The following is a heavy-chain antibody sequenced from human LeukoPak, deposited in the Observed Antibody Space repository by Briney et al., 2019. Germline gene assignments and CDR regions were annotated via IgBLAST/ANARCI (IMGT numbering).Heavy chain of an antibody. CDR1: GFTFSNYW. CDR3: ARGNALAFDI. V-gene: IGHV3-74*01. J-gene: IGHJ3*02. CDR2: IHSDGSST. D-gene: IGHD1-1*01. Sequence: PGGSLRLSCAASGFTFSNYWMHWVRQAPGKGLVWVSRIHSDGSSTTSADSVKGRFTISRDNAENTLYLQMNSLRAEDTAVYFCARGNALAFDIWGQGTMVTVSS.